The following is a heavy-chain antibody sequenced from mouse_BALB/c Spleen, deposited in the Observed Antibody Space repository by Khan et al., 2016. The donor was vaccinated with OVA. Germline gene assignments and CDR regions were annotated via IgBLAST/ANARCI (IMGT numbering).Heavy chain of an antibody. CDR1: GYTFTDYQ. J-gene: IGHJ2*02. CDR2: INPGSANT. Sequence: QIQLVQSGPELVKPGASVKISCKASGYTFTDYQINWVKQKPGQGLEWIGWINPGSANTKYNEKFKGKATLTVDTSSSTAFMQLSNLTSEDTDVCFCGGRFDYWGQGTSLTVSS. CDR3: GGRFDY. V-gene: IGHV1-84*02.